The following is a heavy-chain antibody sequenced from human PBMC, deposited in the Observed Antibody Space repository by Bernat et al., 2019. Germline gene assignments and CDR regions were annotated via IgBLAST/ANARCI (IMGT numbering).Heavy chain of an antibody. D-gene: IGHD4-17*01. Sequence: QVQLQQWGAGLLKPSETLSLTCAVYGGSFSGYYWSWIRQPPGKGLEWMGEINHSGSTNYNPSLKSRVTISVDTSKNQFSLKLSSVTAADTAVYYCARETTVIPFDYWGQGTLVTVSS. CDR2: INHSGST. V-gene: IGHV4-34*01. CDR3: ARETTVIPFDY. J-gene: IGHJ4*02. CDR1: GGSFSGYY.